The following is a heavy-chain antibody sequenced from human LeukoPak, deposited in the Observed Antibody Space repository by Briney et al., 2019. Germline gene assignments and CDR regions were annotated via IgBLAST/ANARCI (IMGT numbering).Heavy chain of an antibody. CDR3: ARGCSSTSCYIGDYFDY. J-gene: IGHJ4*02. V-gene: IGHV1-2*02. CDR2: INPNSGGT. Sequence: ASVKASCKASGYTFTGYYMHWVQQAPGQGLEWMGWINPNSGGTNYAQKFQGRVTMTRDTSISTAYMELSRLRSDDTAVYYCARGCSSTSCYIGDYFDYWGQGTLVTVSS. CDR1: GYTFTGYY. D-gene: IGHD2-2*02.